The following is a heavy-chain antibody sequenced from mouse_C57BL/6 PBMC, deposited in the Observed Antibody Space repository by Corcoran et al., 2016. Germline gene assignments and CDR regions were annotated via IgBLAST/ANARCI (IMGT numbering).Heavy chain of an antibody. V-gene: IGHV1-80*01. CDR2: IYPGDGDT. J-gene: IGHJ2*01. CDR1: GYAFSSYW. CDR3: ARSTMITTIFDY. D-gene: IGHD2-4*01. Sequence: QVQLQQSGAELVKPGASVKISCKASGYAFSSYWMNWVKQRPGKGLEWIGQIYPGDGDTNYNGKFKGKATLTADKSSSTAYMQLSSLTSEDSAVYFCARSTMITTIFDYWGQGTTLTVSS.